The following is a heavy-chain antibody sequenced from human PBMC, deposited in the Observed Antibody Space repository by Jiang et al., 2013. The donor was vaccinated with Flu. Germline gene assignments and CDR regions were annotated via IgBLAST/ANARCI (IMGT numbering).Heavy chain of an antibody. Sequence: SGYTFTSYAMNWVRQAPGQGLEWMGWINTNTGNPTYAQGFTGRFVFSLDTSVSTAYLQISSLKAEDTAVYYCARDRMITFGGVIVPPSPFDYWGQGTLVTVSS. J-gene: IGHJ4*02. V-gene: IGHV7-4-1*02. D-gene: IGHD3-16*02. CDR1: GYTFTSYA. CDR3: ARDRMITFGGVIVPPSPFDY. CDR2: INTNTGNP.